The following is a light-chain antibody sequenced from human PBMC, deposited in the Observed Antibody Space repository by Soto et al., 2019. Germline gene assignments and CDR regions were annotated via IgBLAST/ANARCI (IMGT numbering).Light chain of an antibody. Sequence: NFMLTQPHSVSESPGKTVTISCTRSSGTIASNYVQWYQQRPGSAPTTVMFQNHQRPSGVPDRFSGSIDTSSNSAALIISGLETEDEADYYCQSYDSTTNWVFGGGTKLTVL. CDR2: QNH. J-gene: IGLJ3*02. CDR3: QSYDSTTNWV. V-gene: IGLV6-57*04. CDR1: SGTIASNY.